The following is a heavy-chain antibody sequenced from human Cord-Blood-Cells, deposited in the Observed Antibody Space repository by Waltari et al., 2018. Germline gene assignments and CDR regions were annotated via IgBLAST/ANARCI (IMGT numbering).Heavy chain of an antibody. J-gene: IGHJ3*02. CDR3: AREVYKEYSSSSDAFDI. V-gene: IGHV4-39*01. Sequence: QLQLQESGPGLVKPSETLSLTCTVSGGSISSSSYYWGWIRQPPGKGLEWIGSIYYSGRTYYNPSRKRRVTISVDTSKNQFSLKLSSVTAADTAVYYCAREVYKEYSSSSDAFDIWGQGTMVTVSS. D-gene: IGHD6-6*01. CDR1: GGSISSSSYY. CDR2: IYYSGRT.